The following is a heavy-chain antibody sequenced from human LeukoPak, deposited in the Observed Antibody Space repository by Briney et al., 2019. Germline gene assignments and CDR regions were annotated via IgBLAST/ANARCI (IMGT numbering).Heavy chain of an antibody. Sequence: GGSLRLSCAASGFTFSSYEMNWVRQAPGKGLEWVSYISSSGNIISYADSVKGRFTISRDNANNSLYLQMNSLRAEDTAVYYCARVTYGDYGWGQGTLVTVSS. CDR3: ARVTYGDYG. J-gene: IGHJ4*02. V-gene: IGHV3-48*03. D-gene: IGHD4-17*01. CDR1: GFTFSSYE. CDR2: ISSSGNII.